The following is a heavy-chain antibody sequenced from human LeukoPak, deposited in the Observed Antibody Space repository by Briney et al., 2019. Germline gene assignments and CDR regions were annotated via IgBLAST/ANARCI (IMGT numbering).Heavy chain of an antibody. CDR1: GYTFTGYY. J-gene: IGHJ6*03. Sequence: GASVKVSCKASGYTFTGYYMHWVRQAPGQGLEWMGWINPNSGGTNYAQKFQGRVTMTRDTSISTAYMELSRLRSDDTAVYYCAREPLPDYYYYMDVWGKGTTVTVSS. V-gene: IGHV1-2*02. CDR3: AREPLPDYYYYMDV. CDR2: INPNSGGT.